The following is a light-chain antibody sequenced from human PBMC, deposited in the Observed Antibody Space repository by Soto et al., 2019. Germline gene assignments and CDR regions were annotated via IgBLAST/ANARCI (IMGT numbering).Light chain of an antibody. Sequence: DIQMTPSPSSLSASVGDRITITCRASQDISNYLAWYQQKPGKVPKLLIYSASTLQSGVPSRFSGSGSGTDFTLTISSLQPEDVATYFCQKYKSALTFGQGTRLEI. CDR1: QDISNY. CDR2: SAS. J-gene: IGKJ5*01. CDR3: QKYKSALT. V-gene: IGKV1-27*01.